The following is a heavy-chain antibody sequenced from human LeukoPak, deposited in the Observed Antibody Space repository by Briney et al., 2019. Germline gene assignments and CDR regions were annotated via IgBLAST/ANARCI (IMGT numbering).Heavy chain of an antibody. J-gene: IGHJ4*02. CDR1: GDSISSYC. D-gene: IGHD2-8*01. Sequence: PSETLSLTCTVSGDSISSYCGSWIRQPAGKGLEWTGRIFSSGETRYNPSLRSRLTMSVDTSKNQFSLKLSSVTAADTAVYYCARGYGLMVYAARRGFDYWGQGTLVTVSS. V-gene: IGHV4-4*07. CDR2: IFSSGET. CDR3: ARGYGLMVYAARRGFDY.